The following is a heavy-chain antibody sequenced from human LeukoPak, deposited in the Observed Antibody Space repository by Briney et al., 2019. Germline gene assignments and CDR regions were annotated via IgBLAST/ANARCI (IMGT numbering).Heavy chain of an antibody. CDR2: INPNSGGT. J-gene: IGHJ4*02. V-gene: IGHV1-2*04. D-gene: IGHD6-19*01. Sequence: ASVKVSCKASGYTSTGYYMHWVRQAPGQGLEWMGWINPNSGGTNYAQKFQGWVTMTRDTSISTAYMELSRLRSDDTAVYYCARVGAYSSGWYDYWGQGTLVTVSS. CDR1: GYTSTGYY. CDR3: ARVGAYSSGWYDY.